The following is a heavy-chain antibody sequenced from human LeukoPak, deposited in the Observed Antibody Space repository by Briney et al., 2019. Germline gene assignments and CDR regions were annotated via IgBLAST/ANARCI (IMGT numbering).Heavy chain of an antibody. CDR2: ISSNGGST. V-gene: IGHV3-64*01. J-gene: IGHJ4*02. Sequence: PGGXLRLSCAASGFTFSSYAMHWVRQAPGKGLEYVSAISSNGGSTYYANSVKGRFTISRDNSKNTLYLQMGSLRAEDMAVYYCARVMLDGYNSGFDYWGQGTLVTVSS. CDR1: GFTFSSYA. CDR3: ARVMLDGYNSGFDY. D-gene: IGHD5-24*01.